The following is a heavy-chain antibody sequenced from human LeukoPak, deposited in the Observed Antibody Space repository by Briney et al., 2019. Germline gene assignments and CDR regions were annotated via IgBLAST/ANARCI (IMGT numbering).Heavy chain of an antibody. CDR2: INPNSGGT. CDR1: GYTFTGYY. V-gene: IGHV1-2*02. Sequence: ASVKVSCKASGYTFTGYYMHWARQAPGQGLEWMGWINPNSGGTNYAQKFQGRVTMTRDTSISTAYMELSRLRSDDTAVYYCARDRGQWLFRYFQHWGQGTLVTVSS. J-gene: IGHJ1*01. CDR3: ARDRGQWLFRYFQH. D-gene: IGHD6-19*01.